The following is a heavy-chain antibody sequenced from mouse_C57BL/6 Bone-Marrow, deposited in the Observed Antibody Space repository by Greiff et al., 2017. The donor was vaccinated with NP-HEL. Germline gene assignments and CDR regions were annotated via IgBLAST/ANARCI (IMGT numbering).Heavy chain of an antibody. J-gene: IGHJ4*01. V-gene: IGHV1-47*01. CDR3: ARFNYYGSSPLAMDY. Sequence: QVHVQQSGAELVKPGASVKMSCKASGYTFTTYPIEWMKQNHGKSLEWIGNFHPYNDDTKYNEKFKGKATLTVEKSSSTVYLELSRLTSDDSAVYYCARFNYYGSSPLAMDYWGKGPSVTVSS. CDR2: FHPYNDDT. D-gene: IGHD1-1*01. CDR1: GYTFTTYP.